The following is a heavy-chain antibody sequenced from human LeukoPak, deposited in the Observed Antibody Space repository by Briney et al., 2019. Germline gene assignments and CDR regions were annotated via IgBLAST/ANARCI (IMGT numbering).Heavy chain of an antibody. CDR3: ARGGHDPGIPFDI. J-gene: IGHJ3*02. CDR2: ISSRGSAI. D-gene: IGHD1-1*01. Sequence: PGGPRSPSGEAPGXTSRSKKMNWFRQPPGKGREGVSYISSRGSAIYHADSVKGRFTISRDNAKNSLYLQMNSLRADDTAVYYCARGGHDPGIPFDIWGQGTMVTVSS. V-gene: IGHV3-48*03. CDR1: GXTSRSKK.